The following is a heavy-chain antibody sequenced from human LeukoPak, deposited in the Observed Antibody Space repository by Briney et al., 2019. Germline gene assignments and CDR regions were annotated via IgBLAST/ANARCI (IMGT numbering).Heavy chain of an antibody. D-gene: IGHD3-22*01. CDR2: IIPIFGTA. CDR1: GGTFSNYA. Sequence: GASVKVSCKASGGTFSNYAISWVRQAPGQGLEWMGAIIPIFGTANYAQKFQGRVTITADESTSTAYMELSSLRSEDTAVYYCASNYYDSSGYTWGQGTLVTVSS. J-gene: IGHJ5*02. V-gene: IGHV1-69*13. CDR3: ASNYYDSSGYT.